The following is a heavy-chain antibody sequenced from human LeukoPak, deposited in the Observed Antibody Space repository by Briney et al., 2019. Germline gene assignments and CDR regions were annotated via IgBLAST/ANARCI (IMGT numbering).Heavy chain of an antibody. CDR3: ARAETYYDFWSGPKNYYYYMDV. V-gene: IGHV4-4*07. CDR1: GGSISSYY. J-gene: IGHJ6*03. Sequence: SETLSLTCTVSGGSISSYYWSWIRQPAGRGLEWIGRIYTSGSTNYNPSLKSRVTMSVDTSKNQFSLKLSSVTAADTAVYYCARAETYYDFWSGPKNYYYYMDVWGKGTTVTVSS. D-gene: IGHD3-3*01. CDR2: IYTSGST.